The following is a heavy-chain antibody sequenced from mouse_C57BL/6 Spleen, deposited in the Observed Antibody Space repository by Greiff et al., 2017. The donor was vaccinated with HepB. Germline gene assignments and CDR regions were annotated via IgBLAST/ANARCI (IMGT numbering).Heavy chain of an antibody. CDR1: GYTFTDYY. D-gene: IGHD2-4*01. CDR2: INPNNGGT. V-gene: IGHV1-26*01. Sequence: EVQLQQSGPELVKPGASVKISCKASGYTFTDYYMNWVKQSHGKSLEWIGDINPNNGGTSYNQKFKGKATLTVDKSSSTAYMELRSLTSEDSAVYYCAREGRDYDVFFAYWGQGTLVTVSA. CDR3: AREGRDYDVFFAY. J-gene: IGHJ3*01.